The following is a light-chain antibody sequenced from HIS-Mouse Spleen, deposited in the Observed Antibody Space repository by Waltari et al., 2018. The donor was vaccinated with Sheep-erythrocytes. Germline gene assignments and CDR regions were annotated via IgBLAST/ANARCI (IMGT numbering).Light chain of an antibody. CDR1: QEISNY. CDR3: QQYDNLPLT. J-gene: IGKJ4*01. CDR2: DAS. Sequence: DIQMTQSPSSLSASVGDRVTITCKASQEISNYLILYQQKPGKAPKLLIYDASNLETGVPSRFSGSGSGTDFTFTISSLQPEDIATYYCQQYDNLPLTFGGGTKVEIK. V-gene: IGKV1-33*01.